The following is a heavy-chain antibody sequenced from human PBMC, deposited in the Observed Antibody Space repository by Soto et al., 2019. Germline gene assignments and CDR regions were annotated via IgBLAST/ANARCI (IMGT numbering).Heavy chain of an antibody. CDR2: IYNSGST. Sequence: SETLSLTCTVSGGSISSGDYYWSWIRQPPGKGLEWIGYIYNSGSTYYNPSLKSRVTISVDTSKNQFSMKLSSVTAADTAVYFCARVFGLGELSSPLKGWFDPWGKGTLVTVPS. D-gene: IGHD3-16*02. V-gene: IGHV4-30-4*01. CDR1: GGSISSGDYY. CDR3: ARVFGLGELSSPLKGWFDP. J-gene: IGHJ5*02.